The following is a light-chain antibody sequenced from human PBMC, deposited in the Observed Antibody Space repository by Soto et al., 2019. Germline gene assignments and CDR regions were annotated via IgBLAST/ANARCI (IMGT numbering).Light chain of an antibody. CDR3: AAWDDSLNGHVV. V-gene: IGLV1-44*01. CDR1: SSNIGSNT. Sequence: QSVLTQPPSASGTPGQRVTISCSGSSSNIGSNTVNWYQQLPGTAPKLLIYSNNQRPSGVTDRFSGSMSGTSASLAISGLQSEDEADYYCAAWDDSLNGHVVFGGGTKLTVL. CDR2: SNN. J-gene: IGLJ2*01.